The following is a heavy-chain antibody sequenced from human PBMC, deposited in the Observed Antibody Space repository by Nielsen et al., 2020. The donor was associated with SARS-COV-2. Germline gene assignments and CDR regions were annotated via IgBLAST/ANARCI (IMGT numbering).Heavy chain of an antibody. Sequence: GGSLRLSCAASGFTFDDYGMSWVRQAPGKGLEWVSGINWNGGSTGYADSVKGRFTISRDNAKNSLYLQMNSLRAEDTALYYCATLAVTSGVGYYGMDVWGQGTTVTVSS. CDR1: GFTFDDYG. V-gene: IGHV3-20*04. D-gene: IGHD4-17*01. CDR3: ATLAVTSGVGYYGMDV. J-gene: IGHJ6*02. CDR2: INWNGGST.